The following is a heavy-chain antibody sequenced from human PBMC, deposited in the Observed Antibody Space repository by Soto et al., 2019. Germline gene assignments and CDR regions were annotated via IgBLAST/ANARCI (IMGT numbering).Heavy chain of an antibody. D-gene: IGHD3-9*01. CDR1: GFTFSTYD. CDR3: VKLTDS. Sequence: GGSLRLSCSASGFTFSTYDVHWVRQAPGKGLEFVAGISPTGVNTYYADSVKGRSTISRDNSKNTLYLQMSSLRPDDTALYYCVKLTDSWGQGALVTVSS. J-gene: IGHJ4*02. V-gene: IGHV3-64D*06. CDR2: ISPTGVNT.